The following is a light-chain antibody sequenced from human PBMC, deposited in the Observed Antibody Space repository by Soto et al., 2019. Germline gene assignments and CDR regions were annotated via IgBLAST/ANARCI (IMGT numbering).Light chain of an antibody. CDR3: QQRSNWPPVFT. V-gene: IGKV3D-20*02. CDR1: QSVSSSY. CDR2: GAS. J-gene: IGKJ5*01. Sequence: EIVLTQSLGTLSLSPGERATLSCRASQSVSSSYLAWYQQKPGQAPRLLIYGASSRATGIPDRFSGSGSGTDFTLTISRLEPEDFAVYYCQQRSNWPPVFTFGQGTRLEIK.